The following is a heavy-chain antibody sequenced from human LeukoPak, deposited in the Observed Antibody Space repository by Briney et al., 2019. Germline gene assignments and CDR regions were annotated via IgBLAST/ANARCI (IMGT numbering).Heavy chain of an antibody. Sequence: ASVKVSCKASGGTFSSYAISWVRQAPGQGLEWMGGIIPIFGTANYAQKFQGRVTITTDESTSTAYMELSSLRSEDTAVYYCAKDDPEYSSGWDQTYYFDYWGQGTLVTVSS. V-gene: IGHV1-69*05. CDR1: GGTFSSYA. CDR2: IIPIFGTA. D-gene: IGHD6-19*01. J-gene: IGHJ4*02. CDR3: AKDDPEYSSGWDQTYYFDY.